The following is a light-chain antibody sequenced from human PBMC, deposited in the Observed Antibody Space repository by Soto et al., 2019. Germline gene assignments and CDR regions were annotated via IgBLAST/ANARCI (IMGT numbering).Light chain of an antibody. CDR2: DVS. CDR3: LQRTDWPPVYT. Sequence: EIVMTQSPATLSVSSGERATLSCRASQSVSSFLAWYQQKPGQPPRLLIYDVSHRAAGIPARFSGSGSGTDFTLTISSLEPEDFAVYHCLQRTDWPPVYTFGQGTKLEIK. CDR1: QSVSSF. V-gene: IGKV3-11*01. J-gene: IGKJ2*01.